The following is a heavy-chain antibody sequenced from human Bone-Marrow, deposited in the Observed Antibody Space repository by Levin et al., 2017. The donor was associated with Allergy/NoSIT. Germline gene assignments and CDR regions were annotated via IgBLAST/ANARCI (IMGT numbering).Heavy chain of an antibody. CDR3: ARGLYCSSTSCPLDY. D-gene: IGHD2-2*01. CDR2: ISASGRAI. Sequence: PGGSLRLSCAVSGVTFITSEVNWVRQAPGKGLEWLSYISASGRAIYYADSVKGRFTISRDNANNSVDLQMSSLRAEDTAIYYCARGLYCSSTSCPLDYWGQGTLVTVSS. V-gene: IGHV3-48*03. CDR1: GVTFITSE. J-gene: IGHJ4*02.